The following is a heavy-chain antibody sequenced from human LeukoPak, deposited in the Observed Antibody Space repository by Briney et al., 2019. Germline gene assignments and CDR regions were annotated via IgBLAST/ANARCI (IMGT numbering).Heavy chain of an antibody. Sequence: SETLSLTCTVSGGSISSSSYYWGWIRQPPGKGLEWIGSIYYSGSTYYNPSLKSRVTMSVDTSKNQFSLKLSSVTAADTAVYYCAKTWDYYGSGSYPYYYGMDVWGQGTTVTVSS. CDR2: IYYSGST. CDR3: AKTWDYYGSGSYPYYYGMDV. CDR1: GGSISSSSYY. J-gene: IGHJ6*02. D-gene: IGHD3-10*01. V-gene: IGHV4-39*01.